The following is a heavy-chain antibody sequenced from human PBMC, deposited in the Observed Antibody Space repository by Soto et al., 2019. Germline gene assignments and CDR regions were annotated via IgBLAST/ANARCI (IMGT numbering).Heavy chain of an antibody. V-gene: IGHV1-69*02. CDR1: GGTFSSYT. CDR3: ARIRDCSGGSCLSGWFDP. D-gene: IGHD2-15*01. CDR2: IIPILGIA. J-gene: IGHJ5*02. Sequence: QVQLVQSGAEVKKPGSSVKVSCKASGGTFSSYTISWVRQAPGQGLEWMGRIIPILGIANYAQKFQGRVTITADKPTRTAYMELSSLRSEDTAVYYCARIRDCSGGSCLSGWFDPWGQGTLVTVSS.